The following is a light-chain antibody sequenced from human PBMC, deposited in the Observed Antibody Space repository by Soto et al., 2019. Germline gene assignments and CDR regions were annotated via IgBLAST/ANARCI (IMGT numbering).Light chain of an antibody. V-gene: IGLV4-69*01. CDR2: LNSDGSH. Sequence: PVLTQSPSASASLGASVKLTCTLSSGHSSYAIAWHQQQPEKGPRYLMKLNSDGSHSKGDGIPDRFSGSSSGAERYLTISSLQSEDEADYYCQTWGTGIRVFGGGTKATVL. J-gene: IGLJ2*01. CDR3: QTWGTGIRV. CDR1: SGHSSYA.